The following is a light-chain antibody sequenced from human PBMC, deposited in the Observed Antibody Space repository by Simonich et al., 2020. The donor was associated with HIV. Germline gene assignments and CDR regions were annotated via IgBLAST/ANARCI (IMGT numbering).Light chain of an antibody. CDR3: QQYYTTPRT. J-gene: IGKJ1*01. CDR2: WSS. Sequence: DIVMTQSPDSLAVSLVERATINYKSSQSVLYIYNNKNSLVWYQQKPGQPPQLLIYWSSTRESGVPDRFSGSGSGTDFTLTISSLQAEDVAVYYCQQYYTTPRTFGQGTKVEIK. CDR1: QSVLYIYNNKNS. V-gene: IGKV4-1*01.